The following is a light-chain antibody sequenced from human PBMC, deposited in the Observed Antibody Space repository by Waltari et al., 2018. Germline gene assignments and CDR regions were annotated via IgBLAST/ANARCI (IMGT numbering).Light chain of an antibody. CDR1: QSLLHSNGYSF. Sequence: DIVMTQSPLSLPVTPGEPASISCRSSQSLLHSNGYSFLDWYLQKPGQSPQLLIYLGSNRASGVPDRFSGSGAGTDCTLKISRVEAEDVGVYYCMQALQTPFTFGPGTKVDIK. CDR3: MQALQTPFT. CDR2: LGS. J-gene: IGKJ3*01. V-gene: IGKV2-28*01.